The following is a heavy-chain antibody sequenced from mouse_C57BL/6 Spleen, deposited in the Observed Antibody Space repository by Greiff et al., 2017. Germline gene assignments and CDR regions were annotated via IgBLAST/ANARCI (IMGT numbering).Heavy chain of an antibody. CDR3: VRPLYGSYAMDY. CDR2: IRSKSNNYAT. Sequence: EVMLVESGGGLVQPKGSLKLSCAASGFSFNTYAMNWVRQAPGKGLEWVARIRSKSNNYATYYADSVKDRFTISRDDSESMLYLQMNNLKTEDTAMDYCVRPLYGSYAMDYWGQGTSVTVSS. D-gene: IGHD1-1*01. J-gene: IGHJ4*01. V-gene: IGHV10-1*01. CDR1: GFSFNTYA.